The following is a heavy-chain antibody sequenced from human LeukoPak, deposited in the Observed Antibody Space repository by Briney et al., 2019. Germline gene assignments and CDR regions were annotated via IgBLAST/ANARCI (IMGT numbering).Heavy chain of an antibody. D-gene: IGHD3-10*01. Sequence: GGSLRLSCAASGFSFNNYGMSWVRQAPGKGLEWVSGISSSGGTTYYADSVQGHFIISRDNSKNTLYLQLNILRAEDTAVYYCAKDRSRWGGKGLEYWGQGTLVTVSS. J-gene: IGHJ4*02. V-gene: IGHV3-23*01. CDR1: GFSFNNYG. CDR2: ISSSGGTT. CDR3: AKDRSRWGGKGLEY.